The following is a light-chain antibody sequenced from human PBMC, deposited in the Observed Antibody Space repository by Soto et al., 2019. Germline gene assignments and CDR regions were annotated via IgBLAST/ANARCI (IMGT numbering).Light chain of an antibody. V-gene: IGKV3-11*01. CDR1: QNVSTY. CDR3: QQRTNWLT. CDR2: DAS. J-gene: IGKJ3*01. Sequence: EIVLTQSPATLSLSPGERATLSCRASQNVSTYLAWYQQKPGQAPRLLIYDASNRATGIPARFSGSGSGTDSPLTISSLEPEDFAVYYCQQRTNWLTFGPGTKVDIK.